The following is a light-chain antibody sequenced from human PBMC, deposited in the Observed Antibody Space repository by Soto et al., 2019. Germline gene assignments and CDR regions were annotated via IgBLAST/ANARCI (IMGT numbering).Light chain of an antibody. CDR3: QHMRT. CDR2: KAS. Sequence: DIQMTQSPSTLSASVGDRVTITCRASQSISSWLAWYQQKPGKAPKLLIYKASSLESGVPSRFSGSGSGTDFTFTISSLQPDDFGSYYCQHMRTFGQGTKVDIK. J-gene: IGKJ1*01. V-gene: IGKV1-5*03. CDR1: QSISSW.